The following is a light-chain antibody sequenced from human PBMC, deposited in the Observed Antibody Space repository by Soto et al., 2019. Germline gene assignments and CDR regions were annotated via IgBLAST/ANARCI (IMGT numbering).Light chain of an antibody. V-gene: IGLV7-46*01. CDR1: TGAVTSGHY. J-gene: IGLJ2*01. CDR2: DTS. Sequence: QAVVTQEPSLTVSPGGTVTLTCGSNTGAVTSGHYPYWFQQKPGQAPRTLIYDTSNKPSWTPARFSGSLLGGKAALTLSGAQPEDEAEYYCLPSFGDARGVVFGGGTKLTVL. CDR3: LPSFGDARGVV.